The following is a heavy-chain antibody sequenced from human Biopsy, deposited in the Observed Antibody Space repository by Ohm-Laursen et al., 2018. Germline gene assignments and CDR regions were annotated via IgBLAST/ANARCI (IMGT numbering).Heavy chain of an antibody. CDR1: GFTFSDYA. J-gene: IGHJ3*02. Sequence: LSLTCAASGFTFSDYALHWVRQPPGKGLEWLAVIAYDGSNKYYAESVKGRFTISRDRSRDTVHLQMNSLRYEDTALYYCAKDGGQWLGGAFDIWGHGTMVSVSS. D-gene: IGHD6-19*01. V-gene: IGHV3-30*18. CDR2: IAYDGSNK. CDR3: AKDGGQWLGGAFDI.